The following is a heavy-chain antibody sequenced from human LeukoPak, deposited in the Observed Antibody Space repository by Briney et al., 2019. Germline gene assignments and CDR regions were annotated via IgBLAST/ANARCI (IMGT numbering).Heavy chain of an antibody. J-gene: IGHJ4*02. D-gene: IGHD5-18*01. Sequence: GGSLRLSCTASGFTFGDYAMSWVRQAPGKGLEWVGFIRSKAYGGTTEYAASVNGRFTISRDDSKSIAYLQMNSLKTEDTAVYYCTRDRTGYSYGYGSTSAFDYWGQGTLVTVSS. CDR2: IRSKAYGGTT. CDR3: TRDRTGYSYGYGSTSAFDY. CDR1: GFTFGDYA. V-gene: IGHV3-49*04.